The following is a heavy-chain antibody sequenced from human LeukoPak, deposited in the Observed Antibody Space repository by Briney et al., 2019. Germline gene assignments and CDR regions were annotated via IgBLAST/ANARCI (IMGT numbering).Heavy chain of an antibody. CDR2: ISYDGSNE. Sequence: GRSLRLSCAASGFTFSSYAMHWVRQAPGKGLEWVAVISYDGSNEYYADSVKGRFTFSRDNSKNTLYLQMNSLRAEDTAVYYCARAGGGNWGQGTLVTVSS. D-gene: IGHD3-10*01. CDR3: ARAGGGN. V-gene: IGHV3-30*04. CDR1: GFTFSSYA. J-gene: IGHJ4*02.